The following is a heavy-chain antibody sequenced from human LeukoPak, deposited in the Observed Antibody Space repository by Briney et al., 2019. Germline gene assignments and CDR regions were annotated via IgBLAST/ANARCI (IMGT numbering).Heavy chain of an antibody. J-gene: IGHJ6*04. CDR1: GFTFSSYA. V-gene: IGHV3-30*04. Sequence: GGSLRLSCAASGFTFSSYAMHWARQAPGKGLEWVAVISYDGSNKYYADSVKGRFIISRDNSKNTLYLQMNSLRAEDTAVYYCARDGDCSGGSCYSAHYYYGMDVWGKGTTVTVSS. D-gene: IGHD2-15*01. CDR3: ARDGDCSGGSCYSAHYYYGMDV. CDR2: ISYDGSNK.